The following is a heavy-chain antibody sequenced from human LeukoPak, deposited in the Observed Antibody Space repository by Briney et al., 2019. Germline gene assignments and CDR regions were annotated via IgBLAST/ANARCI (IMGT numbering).Heavy chain of an antibody. V-gene: IGHV4-34*01. CDR1: GGSFSGYY. Sequence: SETLSLTCAVCGGSFSGYYWSWIRQPPGKGLEWIGEINHSGSTNYNPSLKSRVTISVDTSNNQFSLKLSSVTAADTAVYYCARVSHYYDSSGYYYVRAFDIWGQGTMVTVSS. CDR3: ARVSHYYDSSGYYYVRAFDI. CDR2: INHSGST. J-gene: IGHJ3*02. D-gene: IGHD3-22*01.